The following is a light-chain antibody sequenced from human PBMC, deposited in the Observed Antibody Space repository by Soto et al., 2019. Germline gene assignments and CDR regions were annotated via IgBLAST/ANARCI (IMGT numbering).Light chain of an antibody. CDR1: QSVSSSY. CDR3: QQYGSSPPYT. Sequence: EIVLTQSPGTLSLSPGERATLSCRASQSVSSSYVAWYQQQPGQAPRLLIYGASSRATGIPDRFSGSGSATDFTLTISRLEPEDFAVYYCQQYGSSPPYTFGQGTKLEIK. CDR2: GAS. V-gene: IGKV3-20*01. J-gene: IGKJ2*01.